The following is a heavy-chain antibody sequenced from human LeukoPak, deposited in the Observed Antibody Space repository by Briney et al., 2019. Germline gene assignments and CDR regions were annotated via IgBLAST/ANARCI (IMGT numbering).Heavy chain of an antibody. Sequence: GASVKVSCKASGGTFSSYAISWVRQAPGQGLEWMGRIIPILGIANYAQKFQGRVTITADKSTSTAYMELSSLRSEDTAVYYCARDYDSSGYGFTQQEWGQGTLVTVSS. J-gene: IGHJ4*02. V-gene: IGHV1-69*04. D-gene: IGHD3-22*01. CDR2: IIPILGIA. CDR3: ARDYDSSGYGFTQQE. CDR1: GGTFSSYA.